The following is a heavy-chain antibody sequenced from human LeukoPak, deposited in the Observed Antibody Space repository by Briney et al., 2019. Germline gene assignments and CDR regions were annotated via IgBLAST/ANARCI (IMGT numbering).Heavy chain of an antibody. CDR2: IRYDGSNK. V-gene: IGHV3-30*02. D-gene: IGHD2-2*01. Sequence: GGSLRLSCAASGFTFSSYGMHWVRQAPGKGLEWVAFIRYDGSNKYYADSVKGRFTISRDNAKNTLYLQMNSLRAADTAVYYCARDKDTSYLSSFDYWGQGTLVTVSS. J-gene: IGHJ4*02. CDR1: GFTFSSYG. CDR3: ARDKDTSYLSSFDY.